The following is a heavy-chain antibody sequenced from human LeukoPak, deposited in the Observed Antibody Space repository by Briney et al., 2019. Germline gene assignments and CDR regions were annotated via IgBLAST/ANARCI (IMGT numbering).Heavy chain of an antibody. D-gene: IGHD3-10*01. CDR3: ASVERSSRVHYFDY. Sequence: GGSLRLSCAASGFIFSNYAMTWVRQAPGKGLEWVSDISDSGANTYYVDSAKGRFTISRDNSKNTLYLQMKFLRADNTAIYYCASVERSSRVHYFDYWGQGALVTVSS. CDR1: GFIFSNYA. J-gene: IGHJ4*02. CDR2: ISDSGANT. V-gene: IGHV3-23*01.